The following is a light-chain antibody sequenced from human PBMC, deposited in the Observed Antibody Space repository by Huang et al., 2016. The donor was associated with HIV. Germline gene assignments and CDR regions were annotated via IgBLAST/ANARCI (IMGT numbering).Light chain of an antibody. CDR2: GAS. CDR1: QSVSSSY. Sequence: EIVLTQSPGTLPLSPGERVTLSCRASQSVSSSYLAWYQQKPGQAPRLLIYGASNRATGVPDRFTGSGSGTDFTLTISRLEPEDVAVYYCQQYGSSPYTFGQGTKLEIK. CDR3: QQYGSSPYT. J-gene: IGKJ2*01. V-gene: IGKV3-20*01.